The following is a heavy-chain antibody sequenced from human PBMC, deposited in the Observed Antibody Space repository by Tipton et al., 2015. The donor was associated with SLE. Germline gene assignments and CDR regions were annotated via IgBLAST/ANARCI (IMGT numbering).Heavy chain of an antibody. D-gene: IGHD3-16*01. CDR3: ARGGTPYYDDIHGYSRDYFYMDV. V-gene: IGHV4-59*11. Sequence: TLSLTCTVSGGSISSHYWSWIRRPPGKALEWIAYINYSGSTNYNPSLKSPVTISVDMSKNQFSLQLSSVTAADTAVYYCARGGTPYYDDIHGYSRDYFYMDVWGKGTTVTVSS. CDR2: INYSGST. J-gene: IGHJ6*03. CDR1: GGSISSHY.